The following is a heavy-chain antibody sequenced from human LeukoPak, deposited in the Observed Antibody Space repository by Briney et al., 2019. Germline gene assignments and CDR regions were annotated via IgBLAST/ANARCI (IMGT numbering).Heavy chain of an antibody. CDR1: GFTFSNYG. V-gene: IGHV3-30*02. CDR2: IRYDGNNK. J-gene: IGHJ6*03. Sequence: PGGSLRLSCGASGFTFSNYGMLWVRQAPGKGLEWVAFIRYDGNNKLYADSMKGRFTISRDNSKNTLYLHINSLRAEDTAVYYCARDPRDYYYMDVWGKGTTVTVSS. CDR3: ARDPRDYYYMDV.